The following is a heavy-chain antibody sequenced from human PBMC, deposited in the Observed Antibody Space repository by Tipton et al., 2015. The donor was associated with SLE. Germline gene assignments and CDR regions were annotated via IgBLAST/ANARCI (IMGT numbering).Heavy chain of an antibody. V-gene: IGHV3-23*01. D-gene: IGHD6-13*01. Sequence: SLRLSCAASGFTFSDYYMSWIRQAPGKGLEWVSAISGSGGSTYYADSVKGRFTISRDNSKNTLYLQMNSLRAEDTAVYYCAKGLAAAVTGAFDIWGQGTMVTVSS. CDR3: AKGLAAAVTGAFDI. CDR2: ISGSGGST. CDR1: GFTFSDYY. J-gene: IGHJ3*02.